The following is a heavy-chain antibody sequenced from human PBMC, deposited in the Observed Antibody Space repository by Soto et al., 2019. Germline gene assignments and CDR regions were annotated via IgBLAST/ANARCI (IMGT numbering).Heavy chain of an antibody. D-gene: IGHD6-13*01. CDR3: ARGIGIAAPYYYYYYGMDV. CDR1: GYTFTGYY. CDR2: INPNSGGT. J-gene: IGHJ6*02. Sequence: QVQLVQSGAEVKKPGASVKVSCKASGYTFTGYYMHWVRQAPGQGLEWMGWINPNSGGTNYAQKFQGWVTMTRDTSISTAYMELSRLRSDDTAVYYCARGIGIAAPYYYYYYGMDVWGQGTTVTVSS. V-gene: IGHV1-2*04.